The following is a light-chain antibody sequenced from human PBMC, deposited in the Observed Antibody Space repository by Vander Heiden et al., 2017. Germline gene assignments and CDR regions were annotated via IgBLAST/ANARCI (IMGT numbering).Light chain of an antibody. V-gene: IGKV1-27*01. J-gene: IGKJ3*01. Sequence: DKQMTQSPSSLSASSGDRVIIEFRASQGISNYLAWYQQKPGKVPKLLIYAASTLQSGVPSRFSGSGSESDFTLTISSLQPEDVATYYCQKYNSGPFTFGPGTKVDIK. CDR2: AAS. CDR1: QGISNY. CDR3: QKYNSGPFT.